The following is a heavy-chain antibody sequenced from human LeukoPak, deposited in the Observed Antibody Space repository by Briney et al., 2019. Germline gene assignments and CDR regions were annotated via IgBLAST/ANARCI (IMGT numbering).Heavy chain of an antibody. V-gene: IGHV3-23*01. J-gene: IGHJ5*02. CDR3: AKAVSGRVYSWFDP. Sequence: TGGSLRLSCAASGFTFSSYSMNWVRQAPGKGLEWVSAISGSGGSTYYADSVKGRFTISRDNSKNTLYLQMNSLRAEDTAVYYCAKAVSGRVYSWFDPWGQGTLVTVSS. CDR2: ISGSGGST. D-gene: IGHD6-13*01. CDR1: GFTFSSYS.